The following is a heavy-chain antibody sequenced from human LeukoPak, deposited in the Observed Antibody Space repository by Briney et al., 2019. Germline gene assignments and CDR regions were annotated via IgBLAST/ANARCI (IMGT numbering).Heavy chain of an antibody. Sequence: PGGSLRLSCAASGFTFSSYAMSWVRPAPGKGLEWVSAISGSGGSTYYADSVKGRFTISRDNAKNSLYLQMNSLRAEDTAVYYCARFRFGDWTGINGHTIDYWGQGTLVTVSS. D-gene: IGHD3-10*01. CDR1: GFTFSSYA. CDR2: ISGSGGST. J-gene: IGHJ4*02. V-gene: IGHV3-23*01. CDR3: ARFRFGDWTGINGHTIDY.